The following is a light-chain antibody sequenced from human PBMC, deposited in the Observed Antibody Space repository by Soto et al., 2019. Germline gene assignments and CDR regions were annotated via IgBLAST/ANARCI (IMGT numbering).Light chain of an antibody. Sequence: DVQMTQSPSSLSASVGDRVTITCRASRDISSSLAWYQQKPGKVPKLLIYAASTLRAGVQSRFSGSGSGTFFTLTINSLQPEDVATYYCQKYNSAPNTFGRGTRLEIK. CDR2: AAS. V-gene: IGKV1-27*01. CDR3: QKYNSAPNT. J-gene: IGKJ2*01. CDR1: RDISSS.